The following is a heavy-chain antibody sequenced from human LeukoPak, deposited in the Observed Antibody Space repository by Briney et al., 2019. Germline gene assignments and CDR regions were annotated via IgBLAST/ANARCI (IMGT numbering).Heavy chain of an antibody. D-gene: IGHD3-3*01. CDR2: ISSSSSYI. CDR1: GFTFSSYS. J-gene: IGHJ6*03. V-gene: IGHV3-21*01. Sequence: GGSLRVYCAASGFTFSSYSMNWVRQAPGKGLEWVSSISSSSSYIYYADSVKGRFTISRDNAKNSQYLQMNSLRAEDTAVYYCARDGGVHYYYMDVWGKGTTVTVSS. CDR3: ARDGGVHYYYMDV.